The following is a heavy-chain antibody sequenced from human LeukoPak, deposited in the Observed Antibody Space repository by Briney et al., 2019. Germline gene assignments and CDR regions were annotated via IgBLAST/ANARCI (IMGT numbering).Heavy chain of an antibody. J-gene: IGHJ3*02. CDR1: GGSISNYY. Sequence: SETLSLTCTVSGGSISNYYWSWIRQPPGKGLELIGYIYYSGSTNYNPSLKSRVTISVDTSKNQFSLKLSSVTAADTAVYYCARDLAHYYGSGRAFDIWGQGTMVTVSS. CDR3: ARDLAHYYGSGRAFDI. D-gene: IGHD3-10*01. V-gene: IGHV4-59*01. CDR2: IYYSGST.